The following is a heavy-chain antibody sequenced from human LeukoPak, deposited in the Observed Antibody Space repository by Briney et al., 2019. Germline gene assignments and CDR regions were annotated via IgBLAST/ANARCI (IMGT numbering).Heavy chain of an antibody. CDR3: AKEGALGYSSSWYHWFDP. CDR1: GFTFSSYA. V-gene: IGHV3-23*01. J-gene: IGHJ5*02. D-gene: IGHD6-13*01. Sequence: PGGSLRLSCAASGFTFSSYAMSWVRQAPGKGLEWVSAISGSGGSTYYADSVKGRFTISRDNSKNTLYLQMNSLRAEDTAVYYCAKEGALGYSSSWYHWFDPWGQGTLVTVSS. CDR2: ISGSGGST.